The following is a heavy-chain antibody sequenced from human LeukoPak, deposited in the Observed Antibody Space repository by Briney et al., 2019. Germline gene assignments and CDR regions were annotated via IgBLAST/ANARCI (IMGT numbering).Heavy chain of an antibody. V-gene: IGHV4-39*07. CDR3: ARVLYYYYYMDV. J-gene: IGHJ6*03. CDR2: IYYSGST. CDR1: GGSISSSSYY. Sequence: SETLSLTCTVSGGSISSSSYYWGWIRQPPGKGLEWIGSIYYSGSTYYNPSLKSRVTISVDTSKNQFSLKLSSVIAADTAVYYCARVLYYYYYMDVWGKGTTVTVSS.